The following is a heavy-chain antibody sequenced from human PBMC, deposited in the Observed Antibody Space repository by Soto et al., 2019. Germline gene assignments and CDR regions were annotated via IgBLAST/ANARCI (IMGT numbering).Heavy chain of an antibody. J-gene: IGHJ3*02. V-gene: IGHV1-18*01. CDR3: ARDKTRSGSYYDAFDI. Sequence: QVQLVQSGAEVKKPGASVKVSCKASGYTFTSYGISWVRQAPGQGLEWMGWISAYNGNTNYAQKHQGRVTMTTDTSTSTAYMELRSLRSYDTAVYYCARDKTRSGSYYDAFDIWGQGTMVTVSS. D-gene: IGHD1-26*01. CDR1: GYTFTSYG. CDR2: ISAYNGNT.